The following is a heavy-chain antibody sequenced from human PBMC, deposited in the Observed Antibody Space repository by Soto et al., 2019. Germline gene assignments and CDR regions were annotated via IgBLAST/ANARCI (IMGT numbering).Heavy chain of an antibody. D-gene: IGHD4-17*01. V-gene: IGHV4-4*07. Sequence: TSETLSLTCTVSGGSISSYYWSWIRQPAGKGLEWIGRIYTSGSTNYNPSLKSRVTMSVDTSKNQFSLKLSSVTAADTAVYYCARTTVTTLSYYYGMDVWGQGTTVTVSS. CDR2: IYTSGST. CDR3: ARTTVTTLSYYYGMDV. J-gene: IGHJ6*02. CDR1: GGSISSYY.